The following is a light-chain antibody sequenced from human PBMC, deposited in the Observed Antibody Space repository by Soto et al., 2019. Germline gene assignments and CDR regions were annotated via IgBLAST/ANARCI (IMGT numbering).Light chain of an antibody. CDR1: QGVSRK. V-gene: IGKV3-15*01. CDR2: GAS. CDR3: QQRHMWPIT. Sequence: DIGMTQSAATLSVATGERVTFSWRASQGVSRKLAWYQHKPGQAPRLLISGASTGATGIPARFSGSLYGTDFNLTISSLETEDSAVYYCQQRHMWPITFGQGTRLEIK. J-gene: IGKJ5*01.